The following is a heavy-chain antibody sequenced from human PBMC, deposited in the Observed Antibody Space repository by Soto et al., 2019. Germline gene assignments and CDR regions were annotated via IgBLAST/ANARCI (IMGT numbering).Heavy chain of an antibody. Sequence: PSETLSLTCTVSGGSISSSSYYWGWIRQPPGKGLEWIGSIYYSGSTYYNPSLKSRVTISVDTSKNQFSLKLTSVTAADTAVYYCFSGDYDRSXYSGQGTLVTVSS. CDR1: GGSISSSSYY. D-gene: IGHD3-9*01. V-gene: IGHV4-39*01. CDR2: IYYSGST. CDR3: FSGDYDRSXY. J-gene: IGHJ4*02.